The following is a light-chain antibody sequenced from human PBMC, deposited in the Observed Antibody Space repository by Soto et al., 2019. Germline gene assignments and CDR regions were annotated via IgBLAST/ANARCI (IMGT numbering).Light chain of an antibody. J-gene: IGKJ2*01. CDR3: QQYYSTPYT. CDR2: WAS. CDR1: QSVLYSSNNKNY. Sequence: DIVMTQSPDSLAVSLGERATINCKSSQSVLYSSNNKNYLAWYQQKPGQPPKLLIYWASTRESGVPDRFGGSGSGTDFTLTISSLQAEDVAVYYCQQYYSTPYTFGQGTKVEI. V-gene: IGKV4-1*01.